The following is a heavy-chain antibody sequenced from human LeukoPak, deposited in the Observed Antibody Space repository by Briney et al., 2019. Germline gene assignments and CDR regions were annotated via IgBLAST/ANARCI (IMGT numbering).Heavy chain of an antibody. CDR3: ARDFGYSYGDYYMDV. CDR2: IYYSGST. CDR1: GGSISSYY. Sequence: SETLSLTCTVSGGSISSYYWSWIRQPPGKGLEWIGYIYYSGSTNYNPSLKSRVTISVDTSKNQFSLKLSSVTAADTAVCYCARDFGYSYGDYYMDVWGKGTTVTVSS. D-gene: IGHD5-18*01. J-gene: IGHJ6*03. V-gene: IGHV4-59*01.